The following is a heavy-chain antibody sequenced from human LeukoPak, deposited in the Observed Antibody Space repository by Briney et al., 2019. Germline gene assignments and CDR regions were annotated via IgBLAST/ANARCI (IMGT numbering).Heavy chain of an antibody. J-gene: IGHJ4*02. Sequence: GGSLILSCAASGFTFSSYSMIWVRQAPGKGLEWVSYISTGSSTIYYADSVKGRFTISRDNAKNSLYLQMNSLRDEDTAVYYCARDVERTGGTYYYGSGSPRGWGQGTLVTVSS. CDR3: ARDVERTGGTYYYGSGSPRG. D-gene: IGHD3-10*01. CDR1: GFTFSSYS. CDR2: ISTGSSTI. V-gene: IGHV3-48*02.